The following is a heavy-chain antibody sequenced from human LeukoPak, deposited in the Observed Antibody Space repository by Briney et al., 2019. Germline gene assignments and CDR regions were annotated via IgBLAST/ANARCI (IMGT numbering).Heavy chain of an antibody. J-gene: IGHJ5*02. D-gene: IGHD5-18*01. Sequence: GGSLRLSCAASGFTFSSYAMSWVRQAPGKGLEWVSAISGSGGSTYYADSVKGRFTISRDNSKNTLYLQMNSLRAEDTAVYYCAKDGSLRGYSYGPGVHWFDPWGQGTLVTVSS. CDR3: AKDGSLRGYSYGPGVHWFDP. V-gene: IGHV3-23*01. CDR1: GFTFSSYA. CDR2: ISGSGGST.